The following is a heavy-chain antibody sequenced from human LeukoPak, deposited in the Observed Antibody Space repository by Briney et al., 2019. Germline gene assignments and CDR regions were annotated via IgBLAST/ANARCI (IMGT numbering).Heavy chain of an antibody. J-gene: IGHJ4*02. Sequence: SVTLSLTCTVSDGSISNYFWSWIRQPPGKGVEWIAYVPYSEPTNYNPSLRSRVTISVDTSKNQFSLKLSSVTAADTAVYFCARGPPTDYYDSSGFYYVFDYWGQGTLVTVSS. D-gene: IGHD3-22*01. CDR2: VPYSEPT. CDR1: DGSISNYF. V-gene: IGHV4-59*12. CDR3: ARGPPTDYYDSSGFYYVFDY.